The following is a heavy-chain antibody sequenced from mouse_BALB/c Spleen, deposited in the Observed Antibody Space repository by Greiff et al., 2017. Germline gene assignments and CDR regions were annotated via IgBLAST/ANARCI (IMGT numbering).Heavy chain of an antibody. D-gene: IGHD1-1*01. V-gene: IGHV5-6-4*01. Sequence: EVMLVESGGGLVKPGGSLKLSCAASGFTFSSYTMSWVRQTPEKRLEWVATISSGGSYTYYPDSVKGRFTISRDNAKNTLYLQMSSLKSEDTAMYYCTREDYYGSTYYFDDWGQGTTLTVSS. CDR2: ISSGGSYT. CDR3: TREDYYGSTYYFDD. CDR1: GFTFSSYT. J-gene: IGHJ2*01.